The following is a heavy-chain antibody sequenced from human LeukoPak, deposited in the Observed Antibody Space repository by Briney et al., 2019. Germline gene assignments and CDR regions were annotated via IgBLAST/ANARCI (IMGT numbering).Heavy chain of an antibody. D-gene: IGHD4-23*01. CDR3: AKDFGGNSFGILVDY. J-gene: IGHJ4*02. Sequence: SVKVSCKASGGTFSSYAISWVRQAPGQGLEWMGGIIPIFGTANYAQKFQGRATITADESTSTAYMELSSLRSEDTAVYYCAKDFGGNSFGILVDYWGQGTLVTVSS. CDR1: GGTFSSYA. V-gene: IGHV1-69*13. CDR2: IIPIFGTA.